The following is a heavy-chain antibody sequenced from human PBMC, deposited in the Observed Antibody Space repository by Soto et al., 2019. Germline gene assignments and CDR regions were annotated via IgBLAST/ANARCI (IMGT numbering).Heavy chain of an antibody. CDR1: GGSISSGGYY. Sequence: PSETLSLTCTVSGGSISSGGYYWSWIRQHPGKGLEWIGEINHSGSTNCSPSLKSRVTISVDTSKNTLYLQMNSLRAEDTAVYYCAGGYDLALLFDYWGQGTLVTVSS. V-gene: IGHV4-39*07. J-gene: IGHJ4*02. CDR2: INHSGST. CDR3: AGGYDLALLFDY. D-gene: IGHD5-12*01.